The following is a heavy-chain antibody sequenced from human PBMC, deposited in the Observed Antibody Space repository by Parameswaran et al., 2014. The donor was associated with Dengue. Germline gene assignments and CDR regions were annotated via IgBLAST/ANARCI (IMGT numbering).Heavy chain of an antibody. V-gene: IGHV4-34*01. CDR3: ARGFEHYYYGMDV. CDR2: INHSGST. J-gene: IGHJ6*02. Sequence: WIRQPPGKGLEWIGEINHSGSTNYNPSLKSRVTISVDTSKNQFSLKLSSVTAADTAVYYCARGFEHYYYGMDVWGQGPRSPSP.